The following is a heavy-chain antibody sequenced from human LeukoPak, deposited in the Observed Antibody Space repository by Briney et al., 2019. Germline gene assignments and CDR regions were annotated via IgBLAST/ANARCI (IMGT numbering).Heavy chain of an antibody. CDR2: INHSGSI. V-gene: IGHV4-34*01. D-gene: IGHD2-2*02. CDR3: AREECSSTSCYMGNDAFDI. Sequence: SETLSLTCAVYGGSFSGYYWSWIRQPPGKGLEWIGEINHSGSINYNPSLKSRVTISVDTSKNQFSLKLSSVTAADTAVYYCAREECSSTSCYMGNDAFDIWGQGTMVTVSS. CDR1: GGSFSGYY. J-gene: IGHJ3*02.